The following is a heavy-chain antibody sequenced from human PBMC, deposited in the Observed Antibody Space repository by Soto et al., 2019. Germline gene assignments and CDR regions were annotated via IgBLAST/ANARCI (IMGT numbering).Heavy chain of an antibody. CDR2: IDWDDDK. V-gene: IGHV2-70*01. CDR1: GFSLSTSGMC. Sequence: SGPTLVNPTQTLTLTCTFSGFSLSTSGMCVSWIRQPPGKALEWLALIDWDDDKYYSTSLKTRLTISKDTSKNQVVLTMTNMDPVDTATYYCARVEKSGYSGYDHDNYGMDVWGQGTTVTVSS. J-gene: IGHJ6*02. D-gene: IGHD5-12*01. CDR3: ARVEKSGYSGYDHDNYGMDV.